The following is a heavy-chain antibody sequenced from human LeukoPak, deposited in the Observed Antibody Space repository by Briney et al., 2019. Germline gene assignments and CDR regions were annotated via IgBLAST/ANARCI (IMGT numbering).Heavy chain of an antibody. CDR2: ISAYNGNT. Sequence: GASVKVSCKASGYTFTSYGISWVRQAPGQGLEWMGWISAYNGNTNYAQKLQGRVTMTTDTSTSTAYMVLRSMRSDDTAVYYCARSYGWGSYYRRYYFDYWGQGTLVTVSS. V-gene: IGHV1-18*01. CDR1: GYTFTSYG. D-gene: IGHD3-10*01. J-gene: IGHJ4*02. CDR3: ARSYGWGSYYRRYYFDY.